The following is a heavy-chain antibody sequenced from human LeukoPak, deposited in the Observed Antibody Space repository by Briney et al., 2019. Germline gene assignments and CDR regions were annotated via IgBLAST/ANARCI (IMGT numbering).Heavy chain of an antibody. Sequence: ASVKVSCKASGYTFTSYDFNWLRQATGQGPEWMGWMNPNSGATGYAQKFQGRVTMTRSASINTAYMELTNLRSEDTAVYYCARSSKTSAIFGVVIIGRGTFNWFDPWGQGTLVTVSS. CDR2: MNPNSGAT. D-gene: IGHD3-3*01. J-gene: IGHJ5*02. V-gene: IGHV1-8*01. CDR3: ARSSKTSAIFGVVIIGRGTFNWFDP. CDR1: GYTFTSYD.